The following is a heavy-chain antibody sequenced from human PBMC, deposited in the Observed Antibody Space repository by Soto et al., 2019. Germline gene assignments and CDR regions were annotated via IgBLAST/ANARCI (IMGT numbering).Heavy chain of an antibody. V-gene: IGHV4-59*01. CDR3: ARAHYGDYGYGMDV. D-gene: IGHD4-17*01. J-gene: IGHJ6*02. Sequence: SETLSLTCIVSGGSISNYYWSWIRQPPGKGLEWIGYIYYSGSTNYNPSLKSRVTISVDTSKNQFSLKLSSVTAADTAVYYCARAHYGDYGYGMDVWGQGTTVTVSS. CDR1: GGSISNYY. CDR2: IYYSGST.